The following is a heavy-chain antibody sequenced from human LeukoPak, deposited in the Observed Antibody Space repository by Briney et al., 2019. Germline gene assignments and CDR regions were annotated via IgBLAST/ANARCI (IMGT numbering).Heavy chain of an antibody. CDR1: GGSISSYY. Sequence: SETLSLTCTVSGGSISSYYWSWIRQPPAKGLEWIGYISHGGSAHYNPSLKSRVTMSIDTSKNHSSLRLTSVTAADTAMYYCARYSGSRWYGDLYYYYYMDVWGKGTTVTVSS. CDR3: ARYSGSRWYGDLYYYYYMDV. CDR2: ISHGGSA. V-gene: IGHV4-59*01. D-gene: IGHD6-13*01. J-gene: IGHJ6*03.